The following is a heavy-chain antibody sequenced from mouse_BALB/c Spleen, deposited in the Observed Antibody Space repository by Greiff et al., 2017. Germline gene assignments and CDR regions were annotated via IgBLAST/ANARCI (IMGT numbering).Heavy chain of an antibody. CDR1: GFSLTGYG. J-gene: IGHJ2*01. D-gene: IGHD1-1*01. CDR3: ARDRGYGTNYFDY. CDR2: IWAGGST. V-gene: IGHV2-9*02. Sequence: VQLQQSGPGLVAPSQTLSITCPVSGFSLTGYGVHWVRQPPGKGLEWLGVIWAGGSTNYNSPLMSRLSISKDNSKSQVFLKMNSLQTDDTAMYYCARDRGYGTNYFDYRGQGTTLTVAS.